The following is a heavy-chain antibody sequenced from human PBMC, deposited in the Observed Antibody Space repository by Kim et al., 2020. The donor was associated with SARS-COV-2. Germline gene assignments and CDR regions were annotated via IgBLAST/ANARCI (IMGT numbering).Heavy chain of an antibody. Sequence: SETLSLTCTVSGGSISSGGYYWSWIRQHPGKGVEWIGYIYYSGSTYYNPSLKSRVTISVDTSKNQFSLKLSSVTAADTAVYYCARVRWLHAFDIWGQGTMVTVSS. CDR1: GGSISSGGYY. D-gene: IGHD4-17*01. V-gene: IGHV4-31*03. CDR3: ARVRWLHAFDI. J-gene: IGHJ3*02. CDR2: IYYSGST.